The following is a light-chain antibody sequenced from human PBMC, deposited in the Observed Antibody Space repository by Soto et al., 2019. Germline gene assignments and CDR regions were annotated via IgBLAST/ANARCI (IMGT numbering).Light chain of an antibody. CDR3: CSYAGSSTSVV. J-gene: IGLJ2*01. CDR2: EGS. CDR1: SSDVGSYNL. V-gene: IGLV2-23*01. Sequence: QSALTQPASVSGSPGQSITISCTGTSSDVGSYNLVSWYQQHPGKDPKLMIYEGSDRPSGVSNRFSGSKSGNTASLTISGLQAEDEADYYCCSYAGSSTSVVFGGGTKLTVL.